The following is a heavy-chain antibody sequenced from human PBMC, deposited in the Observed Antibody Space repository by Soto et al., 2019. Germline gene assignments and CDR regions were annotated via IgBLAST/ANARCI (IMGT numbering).Heavy chain of an antibody. CDR3: ARGLIPSYYYDSSGPVVPSY. J-gene: IGHJ4*02. CDR1: GYTFTSYD. D-gene: IGHD3-22*01. Sequence: GAPVKGSCKASGYTFTSYDINWVRQATGQGLEWMGWMNPNSGNTGYAQKFQGRVTMTRNTSISTAYMELSSLRSEDTAVYYCARGLIPSYYYDSSGPVVPSYWGQGTLVTVSS. CDR2: MNPNSGNT. V-gene: IGHV1-8*01.